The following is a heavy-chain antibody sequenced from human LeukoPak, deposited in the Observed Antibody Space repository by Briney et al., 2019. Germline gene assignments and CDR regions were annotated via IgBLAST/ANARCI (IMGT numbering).Heavy chain of an antibody. CDR1: GFTFSSYG. CDR2: IRYDGSNK. V-gene: IGHV3-30*02. Sequence: GGSLRLSCAASGFTFSSYGMHWVRRAPGKGLEWVAFIRYDGSNKYYADSVKGRFTISRDNSKNTLYLQMNSLRAEDTAVYYCAKDGLYYDYVWGSSYFDYWGQGTLVTVSS. D-gene: IGHD3-16*01. CDR3: AKDGLYYDYVWGSSYFDY. J-gene: IGHJ4*02.